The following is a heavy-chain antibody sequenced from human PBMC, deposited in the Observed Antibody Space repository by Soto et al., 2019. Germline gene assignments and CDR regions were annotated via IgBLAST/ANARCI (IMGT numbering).Heavy chain of an antibody. V-gene: IGHV4-39*01. CDR1: GDSIISSDFD. CDR3: ARHSLALRKNNWFDP. D-gene: IGHD3-3*02. Sequence: PSETLSLTCTVSGDSIISSDFDWGWVRQPPGKGLEWIGSIFYLGSSYYNPSLKSRVTMSVDTSKNQFSLRLRSVTAADTALYFCARHSLALRKNNWFDPWGQGIMVTVSS. CDR2: IFYLGSS. J-gene: IGHJ5*02.